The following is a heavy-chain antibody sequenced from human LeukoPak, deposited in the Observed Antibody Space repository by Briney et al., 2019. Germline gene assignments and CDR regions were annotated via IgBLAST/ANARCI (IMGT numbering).Heavy chain of an antibody. D-gene: IGHD3-3*01. CDR1: GYTFTGYG. V-gene: IGHV1-18*01. Sequence: ASVKVSCKASGYTFTGYGISWVRQAPGQGLEWMGWISAYNGNTNYAQKLQGRVTMTTDTSTSTAYMELRSLRSDDTAVYYCARDSRGLTIFGVVTTYYYYGMDVWGQGTTVTVSS. J-gene: IGHJ6*02. CDR2: ISAYNGNT. CDR3: ARDSRGLTIFGVVTTYYYYGMDV.